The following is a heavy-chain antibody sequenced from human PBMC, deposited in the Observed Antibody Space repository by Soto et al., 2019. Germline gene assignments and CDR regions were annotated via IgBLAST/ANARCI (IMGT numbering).Heavy chain of an antibody. CDR1: GASISSYY. J-gene: IGHJ4*02. Sequence: SKPLSLTCTVSGASISSYYWSWVRQPPGKGLEWIGYIYYSGSTNYNPSLKSRVTISVDTSKNQFSLKLSSVTAADTAVYYVARYSSSSALFDDWGQGTLVTV. D-gene: IGHD6-6*01. CDR3: ARYSSSSALFDD. CDR2: IYYSGST. V-gene: IGHV4-59*01.